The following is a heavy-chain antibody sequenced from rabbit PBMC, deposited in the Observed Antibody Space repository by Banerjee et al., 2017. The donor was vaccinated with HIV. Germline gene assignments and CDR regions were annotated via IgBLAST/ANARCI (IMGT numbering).Heavy chain of an antibody. Sequence: QEQLVESGGGLVQPGGSLKLSCKASGFDFSSYWMCWVRQAPGKGLEWIGCISSGDGSTYYASWVNGRFSISRENTQNTLYLQLNSLTAADTATYFCINGGDWGGLRGPGTLVTVS. D-gene: IGHD4-1*01. J-gene: IGHJ4*01. V-gene: IGHV1S47*01. CDR2: ISSGDGST. CDR3: INGGDWGGL. CDR1: GFDFSSYW.